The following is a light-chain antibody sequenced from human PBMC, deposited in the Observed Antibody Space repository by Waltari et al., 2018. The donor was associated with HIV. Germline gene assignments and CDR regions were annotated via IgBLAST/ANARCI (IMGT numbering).Light chain of an antibody. V-gene: IGLV2-14*01. J-gene: IGLJ3*02. CDR1: SSDVGGYNY. CDR3: SSYTSSSTLRV. Sequence: QSALTQPASVSGSPGQSIPISCTGTSSDVGGYNYVSWYQQHPGKAPKLRIYEFSNRPSGVSKRISGSKSGNTASLTSSGLQAEDEADYDCSSYTSSSTLRVFGGGTKLTVL. CDR2: EFS.